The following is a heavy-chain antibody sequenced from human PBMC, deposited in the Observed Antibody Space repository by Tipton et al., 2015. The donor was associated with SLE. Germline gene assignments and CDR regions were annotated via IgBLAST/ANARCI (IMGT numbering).Heavy chain of an antibody. V-gene: IGHV3-48*03. J-gene: IGHJ3*02. CDR1: GFTFSTSG. Sequence: SLRLSCVASGFTFSTSGMNWVRLAPGKGLEWVSFIRTSDAPIYYADSVKGRFTTSRDNAKKSLFLQMNSLRPEDTAIYYCAKNGPQKGAFDIWGRGTMVSVSS. D-gene: IGHD2-8*01. CDR3: AKNGPQKGAFDI. CDR2: IRTSDAPI.